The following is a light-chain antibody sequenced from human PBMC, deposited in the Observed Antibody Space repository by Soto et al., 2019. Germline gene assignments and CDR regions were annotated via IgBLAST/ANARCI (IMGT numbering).Light chain of an antibody. CDR1: NSDVGGYNY. J-gene: IGLJ1*01. V-gene: IGLV2-14*01. CDR2: EVS. CDR3: SSYTSISTLYV. Sequence: ALTQPASVSGSPGQSITISCTGTNSDVGGYNYVSWYQQHPGKAPELMIYEVSHRPSGVSNRFSGSKSDNTASLTISGLQAEDEADYYCSSYTSISTLYVFGTGTKVTV.